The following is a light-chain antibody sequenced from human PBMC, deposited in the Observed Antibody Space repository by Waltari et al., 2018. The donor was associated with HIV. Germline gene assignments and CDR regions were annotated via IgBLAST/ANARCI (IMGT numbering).Light chain of an antibody. CDR1: SSNLAGET. Sequence: QSVLTQPSSASGTLGQRVSILCSGRSSNLAGETVNWYQQLPGAAPKLLIYSNDQRPSGVPDRFSGSKSGTSASLVITGLRSEDEADYYCASWDARLNGGVFGGGTKLTVL. V-gene: IGLV1-44*01. J-gene: IGLJ2*01. CDR3: ASWDARLNGGV. CDR2: SND.